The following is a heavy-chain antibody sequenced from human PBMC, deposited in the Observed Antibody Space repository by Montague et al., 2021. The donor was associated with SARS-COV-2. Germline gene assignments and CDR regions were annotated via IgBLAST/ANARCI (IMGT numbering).Heavy chain of an antibody. J-gene: IGHJ5*02. Sequence: SETLSLTCAVYGGSFSGYYWSWIRQPPGKGLEWIGEINHSGSTKYNPPLKSRVTISVDTSKNQFSLKLSSVTAADTAVYYCARGTKRVFTYDYDSTGYAGGSWGQGPLFPV. CDR3: ARGTKRVFTYDYDSTGYAGGS. V-gene: IGHV4-34*01. CDR2: INHSGST. D-gene: IGHD3-22*01. CDR1: GGSFSGYY.